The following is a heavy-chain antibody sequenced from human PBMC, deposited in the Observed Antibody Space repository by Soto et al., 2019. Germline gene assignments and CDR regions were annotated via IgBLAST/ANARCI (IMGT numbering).Heavy chain of an antibody. CDR2: IIPIFGTA. CDR1: GGTFSSYA. V-gene: IGHV1-69*01. Sequence: QVQLVQSGAEVKKPGSSVKVSCKASGGTFSSYAISWVRQAPGQGLEWMGGIIPIFGTANYAQKFQGRVTITADESTSTAYMELSSLRSEDTAVYYCARDLVAVAGTGYYYGMDVWCQGTTVTVSS. CDR3: ARDLVAVAGTGYYYGMDV. J-gene: IGHJ6*02. D-gene: IGHD6-19*01.